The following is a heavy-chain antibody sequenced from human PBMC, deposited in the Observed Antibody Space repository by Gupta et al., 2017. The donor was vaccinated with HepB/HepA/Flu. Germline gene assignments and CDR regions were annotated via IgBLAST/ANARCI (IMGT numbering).Heavy chain of an antibody. D-gene: IGHD3-16*01. Sequence: QLVESGPGLVKPSETMSLTCSVSRGAIYNNNYHWGGVRQPPGKGLEWIGSIYYSGTTDYNPSLKSRLTISIDTSKKQVALTLTSVTDADTAVYYCVRRGALVANWFDPWGQGILVTVSS. CDR3: VRRGALVANWFDP. J-gene: IGHJ5*02. CDR2: IYYSGTT. CDR1: RGAIYNNNYH. V-gene: IGHV4-39*01.